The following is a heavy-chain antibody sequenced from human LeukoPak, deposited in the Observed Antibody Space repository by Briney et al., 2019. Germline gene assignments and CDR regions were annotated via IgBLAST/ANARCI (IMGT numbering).Heavy chain of an antibody. J-gene: IGHJ4*02. CDR3: ARIAVATGQDY. CDR2: MNPNSGNT. Sequence: ASVKVSCKASGYTSTSYDINWVRQATGQGLEWMGWMNPNSGNTGYAQKFQGRVTITRNTSISTAYMELSSLRSEDTAVYYCARIAVATGQDYWGQGTLVTVSS. CDR1: GYTSTSYD. D-gene: IGHD6-19*01. V-gene: IGHV1-8*03.